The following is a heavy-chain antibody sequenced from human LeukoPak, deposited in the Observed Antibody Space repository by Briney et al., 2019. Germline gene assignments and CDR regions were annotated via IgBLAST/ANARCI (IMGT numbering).Heavy chain of an antibody. CDR3: ARLDNYGSGKYYFDY. J-gene: IGHJ4*02. V-gene: IGHV5-51*01. Sequence: GESLKISCKGSGYSFTSYWIAWVRQMPGKGLEWMGIIYPGDSDTRYSPSFQGQVTISADKSSSTAYLQWSSLKASDTAMYYCARLDNYGSGKYYFDYWGQGTLVTVSS. D-gene: IGHD3-10*01. CDR1: GYSFTSYW. CDR2: IYPGDSDT.